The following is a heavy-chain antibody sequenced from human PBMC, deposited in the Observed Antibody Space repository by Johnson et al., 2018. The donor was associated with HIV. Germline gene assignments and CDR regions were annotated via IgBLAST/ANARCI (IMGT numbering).Heavy chain of an antibody. CDR1: GFTVSSNY. J-gene: IGHJ3*02. CDR2: IYSGGST. CDR3: AKAVGGYAFDI. D-gene: IGHD1-26*01. Sequence: VQLVESGGGLVQPGGSLRLSCAASGFTVSSNYMSWVRQAPGKGLEWVSVIYSGGSTYYADSVKGRFTISRDNSKNTLYVQMNSLRPEDTAVYYCAKAVGGYAFDIWGQGTMVTVSS. V-gene: IGHV3-66*02.